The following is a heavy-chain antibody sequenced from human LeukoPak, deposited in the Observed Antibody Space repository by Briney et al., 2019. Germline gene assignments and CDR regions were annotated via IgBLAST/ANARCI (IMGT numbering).Heavy chain of an antibody. D-gene: IGHD3-22*01. V-gene: IGHV3-23*01. CDR3: AKGDSSAYTYYFHC. CDR1: GFTFSSYW. Sequence: GGSLRLSCAASGFTFSSYWMNWVRQAPGKGLEWVSAISGSGGSTYYGGSVKGRFTISRDNSKNTLYLQMNSLRAEDTAVYYCAKGDSSAYTYYFHCWGQGTLVTVSS. CDR2: ISGSGGST. J-gene: IGHJ4*02.